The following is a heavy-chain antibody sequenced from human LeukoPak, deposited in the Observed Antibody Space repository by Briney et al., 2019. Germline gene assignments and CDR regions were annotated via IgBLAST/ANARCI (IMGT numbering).Heavy chain of an antibody. CDR2: IIPILGIA. CDR3: ARAEEGNYYGMDV. CDR1: GGTFSSYA. J-gene: IGHJ6*02. Sequence: SVKVSCKASGGTFSSYAISWVRQAPGQGLEWMGRIIPILGIANYAQKFQGRVTITADKSTSTAYMELSSLRSEDTAVYYCARAEEGNYYGMDVWGQGPRSPSP. D-gene: IGHD3-10*01. V-gene: IGHV1-69*04.